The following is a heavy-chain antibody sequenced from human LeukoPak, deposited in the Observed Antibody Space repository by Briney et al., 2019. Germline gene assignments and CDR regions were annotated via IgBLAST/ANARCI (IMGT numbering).Heavy chain of an antibody. Sequence: SETLSLTCTVSGGSISSYYWSWIRQPPGKGLEWIGYIYYSGSTNYNPSLKSRVTISVDTSKNQFSLKLSSVTAADMAVYYCARDGGPAFDIWGQGTMVTVSS. CDR1: GGSISSYY. J-gene: IGHJ3*02. CDR2: IYYSGST. CDR3: ARDGGPAFDI. D-gene: IGHD3-16*01. V-gene: IGHV4-59*01.